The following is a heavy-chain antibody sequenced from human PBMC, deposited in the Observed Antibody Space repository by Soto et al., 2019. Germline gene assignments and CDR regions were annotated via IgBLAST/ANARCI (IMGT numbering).Heavy chain of an antibody. Sequence: QVQLQESGPGLVEPSGTLSLTCTVSGGSISSNHWWSWVRQPPGKGLEWIGEIYHSGGTNHNPSLRRRVTISLDKSKTQFSLKLDSVTAAVTAVDYCARDREDGYAYGACGWFDSWGEGALVTVSS. V-gene: IGHV4-4*02. CDR1: GGSISSNHW. CDR3: ARDREDGYAYGACGWFDS. CDR2: IYHSGGT. D-gene: IGHD5-18*01. J-gene: IGHJ5*01.